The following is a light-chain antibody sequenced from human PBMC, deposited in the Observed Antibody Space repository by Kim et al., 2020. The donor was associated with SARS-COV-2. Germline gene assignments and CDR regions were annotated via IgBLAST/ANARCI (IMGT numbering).Light chain of an antibody. V-gene: IGKV3-20*01. J-gene: IGKJ1*01. CDR2: GAS. CDR3: QQYGSSPRT. Sequence: LSPGEGATLSCRASQSVSNYLAWYQHKPGQAPRLLIYGASSRATGSPDRFSGSGSGTDFTLTISRLEPEDFAVYYCQQYGSSPRTFGQGTKVDIK. CDR1: QSVSNY.